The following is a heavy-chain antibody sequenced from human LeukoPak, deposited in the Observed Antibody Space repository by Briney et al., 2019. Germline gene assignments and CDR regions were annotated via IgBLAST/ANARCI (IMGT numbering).Heavy chain of an antibody. V-gene: IGHV3-7*01. Sequence: PGGSLRLSCAASGFTFSTYWMSWVRQAPGKGLEWVANIKEDGSEKYYGVSVKGRFTISRDNAKNSLYLQTNSLRAEDTAVYYCARDSSGYQWGQGTLVTVSS. CDR2: IKEDGSEK. D-gene: IGHD3-22*01. CDR3: ARDSSGYQ. CDR1: GFTFSTYW. J-gene: IGHJ4*02.